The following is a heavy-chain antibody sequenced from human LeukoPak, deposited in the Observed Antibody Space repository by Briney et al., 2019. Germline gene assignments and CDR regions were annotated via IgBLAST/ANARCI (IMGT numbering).Heavy chain of an antibody. Sequence: GGSLRLSCAVSGLTFSSSWVDWVRQAPGKGLEWVAVIAYDGSNKYHADSVKGRFTISRDNSKNTLYLQMNSLRAEDTAVYYCARETGSAVGSTDFDYWGQGTLVTVSS. V-gene: IGHV3-30-3*01. D-gene: IGHD4-17*01. J-gene: IGHJ4*02. CDR1: GLTFSSSW. CDR2: IAYDGSNK. CDR3: ARETGSAVGSTDFDY.